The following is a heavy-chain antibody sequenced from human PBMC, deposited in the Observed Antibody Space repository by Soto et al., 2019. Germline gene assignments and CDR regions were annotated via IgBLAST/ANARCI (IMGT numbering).Heavy chain of an antibody. CDR2: IIPMFGTT. CDR3: AREKGSSGYYSQY. V-gene: IGHV1-69*15. D-gene: IGHD3-22*01. Sequence: QVQLVQSGDEVKKPGSSVKVSCKVSGGTFFSHAMSWVRQAPGQGLEWVGNIIPMFGTTNYAQKFQGRVAITEDESTSTVYMEFSSLRSEDTAVYYCAREKGSSGYYSQYWGQGTQVTLSS. J-gene: IGHJ4*02. CDR1: GGTFFSHA.